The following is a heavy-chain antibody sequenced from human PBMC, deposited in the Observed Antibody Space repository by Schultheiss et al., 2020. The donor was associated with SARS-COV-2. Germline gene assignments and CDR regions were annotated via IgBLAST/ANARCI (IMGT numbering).Heavy chain of an antibody. CDR1: GGSISSGGYY. V-gene: IGHV4-31*11. CDR2: IYYSGST. CDR3: ARDARDIVVVVAANRRGMDV. D-gene: IGHD2-15*01. Sequence: SETLSLTCAVSGGSISSGGYYWSWIRQHPGKGLEWIGYIYYSGSTYYNPSLKSRVTISVDTSKNQFSLKLSSVTAADTAVYYCARDARDIVVVVAANRRGMDVWGQGTTVTVSS. J-gene: IGHJ6*02.